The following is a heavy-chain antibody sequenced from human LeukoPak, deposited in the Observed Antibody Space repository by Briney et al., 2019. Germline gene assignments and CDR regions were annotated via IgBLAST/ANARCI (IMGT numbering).Heavy chain of an antibody. J-gene: IGHJ6*03. Sequence: GGSLRLSCEVSGITFSSYWMTWVRQAPGKGLEWVANIKYDGSEKYYVDSVKGRFTISRDNSKNSLFLQMNSLRADDTAVYYRATIVGRSRSLIDYYYYMDVWGKGTTVTVSS. CDR2: IKYDGSEK. CDR3: ATIVGRSRSLIDYYYYMDV. D-gene: IGHD1-26*01. V-gene: IGHV3-7*01. CDR1: GITFSSYW.